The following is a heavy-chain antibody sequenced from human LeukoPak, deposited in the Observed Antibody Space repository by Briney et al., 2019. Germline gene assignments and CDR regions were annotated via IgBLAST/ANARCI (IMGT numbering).Heavy chain of an antibody. Sequence: GASVKVSCKASGYTFTGYYMHWVRQAPGQGLEWMGWINPNSGGTNYAQKFQGRVTLTRDTSIRTAYMELSRLRSDDTAVYYCARDPVYLPHPFDYWGQGTLVTVSS. CDR1: GYTFTGYY. J-gene: IGHJ4*02. D-gene: IGHD2-8*01. CDR3: ARDPVYLPHPFDY. CDR2: INPNSGGT. V-gene: IGHV1-2*02.